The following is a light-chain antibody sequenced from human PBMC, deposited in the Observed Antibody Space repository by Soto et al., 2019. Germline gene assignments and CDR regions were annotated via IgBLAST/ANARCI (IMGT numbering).Light chain of an antibody. Sequence: DIQMTQSPSTLSGSVGDRVTITCRASQTISSWLAWYQQKPGKAPKLLIYKASTLKSGVPSRFSGSGSGTEFTLTISSLQPDDFATYYCQHAKSFPVTFGQGTRLEI. CDR1: QTISSW. CDR2: KAS. CDR3: QHAKSFPVT. V-gene: IGKV1-5*03. J-gene: IGKJ5*01.